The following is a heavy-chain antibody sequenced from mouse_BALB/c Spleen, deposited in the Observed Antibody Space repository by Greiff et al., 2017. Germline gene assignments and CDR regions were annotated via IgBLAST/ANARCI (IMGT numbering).Heavy chain of an antibody. Sequence: EVKLVESGGDLVKPGGSLKLSCAASGFTFSSYGMSWVRQTPDKRLEWVATISSGGSYTYYPDSVKGRFTISRDNAKNTLYLQMSSLKSEDTAMYYCARLTTAPDYWGQGTTLTVSS. D-gene: IGHD1-2*01. CDR1: GFTFSSYG. V-gene: IGHV5-6*01. J-gene: IGHJ2*01. CDR3: ARLTTAPDY. CDR2: ISSGGSYT.